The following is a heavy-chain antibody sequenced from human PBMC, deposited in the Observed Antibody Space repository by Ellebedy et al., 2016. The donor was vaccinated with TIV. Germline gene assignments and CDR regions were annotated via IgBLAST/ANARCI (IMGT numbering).Heavy chain of an antibody. Sequence: GESLKISCEASGIIVSDYFMNWVRPAPGKGLEWVSVLYPDAKTNYTDSVNGRFIVLRDSSKNTLYLQMNSLTAEDTAVDYCARDPGGGGDFGDNWFDPWGQGTLVTVSS. V-gene: IGHV3-66*01. CDR3: ARDPGGGGDFGDNWFDP. CDR1: GIIVSDYF. CDR2: LYPDAKT. D-gene: IGHD2-21*01. J-gene: IGHJ5*02.